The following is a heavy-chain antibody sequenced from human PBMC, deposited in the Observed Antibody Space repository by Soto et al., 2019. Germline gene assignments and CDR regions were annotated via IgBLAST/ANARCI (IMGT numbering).Heavy chain of an antibody. Sequence: QVQLVQSGAEVKKPGSSVKVSCKASGGTFSSYTISWVRQAPGQGLEWMGRIIPILGIANYAQKYKSRATITADKSTSTAYMELSSLRSEDTAVYYCARGDWVSGSYFQDGYWGQGTLVTVSS. J-gene: IGHJ4*02. CDR2: IIPILGIA. D-gene: IGHD1-26*01. CDR3: ARGDWVSGSYFQDGY. V-gene: IGHV1-69*02. CDR1: GGTFSSYT.